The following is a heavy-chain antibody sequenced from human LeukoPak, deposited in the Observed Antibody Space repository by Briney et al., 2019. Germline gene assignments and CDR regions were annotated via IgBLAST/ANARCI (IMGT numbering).Heavy chain of an antibody. D-gene: IGHD1-26*01. V-gene: IGHV4-59*12. Sequence: SETLSLTCAVSGGSMSSYYWGWIRQAPKKGLEFIGYFYHSGATNYNPSLKSRIAISLDTSKSQFSLKLSSVTAADTAVYYCARASPWDPFDFWGQGTLVTVTS. CDR1: GGSMSSYY. CDR3: ARASPWDPFDF. CDR2: FYHSGAT. J-gene: IGHJ4*02.